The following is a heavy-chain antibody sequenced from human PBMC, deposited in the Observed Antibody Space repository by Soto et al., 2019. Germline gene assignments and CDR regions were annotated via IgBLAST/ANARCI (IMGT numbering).Heavy chain of an antibody. V-gene: IGHV3-23*01. CDR1: GFTLSSYA. D-gene: IGHD2-21*01. CDR2: ISGSGGST. Sequence: GGSLRLSCAASGFTLSSYAMSWVRQAPGKGLEWVSAISGSGGSTYYADSVKGRFTISRDNSKNTLYLQMNSLRAEDTAVYYCAKDLTELLAYCGGDCYGTSNWGQGTLVTVSS. CDR3: AKDLTELLAYCGGDCYGTSN. J-gene: IGHJ1*01.